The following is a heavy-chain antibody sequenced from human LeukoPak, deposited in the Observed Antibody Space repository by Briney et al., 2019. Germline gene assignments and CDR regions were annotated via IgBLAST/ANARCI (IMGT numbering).Heavy chain of an antibody. CDR1: GYTFTSYA. V-gene: IGHV1-3*01. D-gene: IGHD2-2*02. CDR3: ARDQGSSTSCYRDNSCWFDP. CDR2: INAGNGNT. J-gene: IGHJ5*02. Sequence: ASVKVSCKASGYTFTSYAMHWVRQAPGQRLEWMGWINAGNGNTKYSQKFQGRVTITRDTSASTAYMELSSLRSEDTAVYYCARDQGSSTSCYRDNSCWFDPWGQGTLVTVSS.